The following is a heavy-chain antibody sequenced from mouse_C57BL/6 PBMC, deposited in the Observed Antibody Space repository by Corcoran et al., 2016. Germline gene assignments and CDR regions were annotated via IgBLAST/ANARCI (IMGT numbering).Heavy chain of an antibody. CDR2: IDPEDGET. Sequence: EVQLQQSGAELVKPGTSVKLSCTASGFNIKDYYMHWVKQRTEQGLEWIGRIDPEDGETKYAPKFQGKATLTADTSSNTAYLQLSSLKSEDTAVYYCDYGSSYGYFDVWGTGTTVTVSS. J-gene: IGHJ1*03. D-gene: IGHD1-1*01. V-gene: IGHV14-2*01. CDR1: GFNIKDYY. CDR3: DYGSSYGYFDV.